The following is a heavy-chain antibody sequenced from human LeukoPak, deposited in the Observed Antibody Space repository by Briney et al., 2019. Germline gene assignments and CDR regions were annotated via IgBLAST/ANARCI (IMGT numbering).Heavy chain of an antibody. J-gene: IGHJ6*03. CDR1: GYSFTSYW. Sequence: GESLQISCKCSGYSFTSYWIGWVRQMPGKGLEWMGIIYPGDSDTRYSPSFQGQVTISADKSISTAYLQWSSLKASDTAMYYCARQQTGDYYYMDVWAKGTTVTVSS. V-gene: IGHV5-51*01. CDR2: IYPGDSDT. D-gene: IGHD1-14*01. CDR3: ARQQTGDYYYMDV.